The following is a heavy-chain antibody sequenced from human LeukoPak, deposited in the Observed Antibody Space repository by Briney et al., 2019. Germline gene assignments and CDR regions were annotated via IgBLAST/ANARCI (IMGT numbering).Heavy chain of an antibody. V-gene: IGHV3-21*01. CDR3: AEYLGHIARYGHYMDV. CDR1: GFTFSSYS. CDR2: ISSSSRYI. J-gene: IGHJ6*03. D-gene: IGHD2-21*01. Sequence: GGSLRLSCAASGFTFSSYSMNWVRQAPGKGLEWVSFISSSSRYIYYADSVKGRFTISRTNAKNSLYLQMNSLRAEDTAVYYCAEYLGHIARYGHYMDVWGKGTTVTISS.